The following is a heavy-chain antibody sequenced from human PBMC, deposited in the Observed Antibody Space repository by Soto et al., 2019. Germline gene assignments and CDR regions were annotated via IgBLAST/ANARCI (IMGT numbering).Heavy chain of an antibody. D-gene: IGHD2-15*01. V-gene: IGHV4-61*03. Sequence: QVQLQESGPGLVKPSETLSLTCTVSGGSVSSDTYYWSWIRQSPGKGLEWIGYIYDSGSTNYNPSLKSRVTISVDKSKHPLSLTLPSVTAADTAVYYCARDRGEVRWYARLDYWGQGTLVTVSS. CDR1: GGSVSSDTYY. J-gene: IGHJ4*02. CDR3: ARDRGEVRWYARLDY. CDR2: IYDSGST.